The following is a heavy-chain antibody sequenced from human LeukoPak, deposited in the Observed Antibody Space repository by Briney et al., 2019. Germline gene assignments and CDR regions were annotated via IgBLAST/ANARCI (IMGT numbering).Heavy chain of an antibody. CDR3: AKVGVRGYSTPPRNGFDY. D-gene: IGHD5-18*01. V-gene: IGHV3-23*01. J-gene: IGHJ4*02. CDR2: IIGIGGST. Sequence: GGSLRLSCAASGFTFSSYAMSWVRQAPGKGLEWVSAIIGIGGSTYYADSVKGRFTITRDNSKNTLYLQMNSLRAEDTAVYYCAKVGVRGYSTPPRNGFDYWGQGTLVTVSS. CDR1: GFTFSSYA.